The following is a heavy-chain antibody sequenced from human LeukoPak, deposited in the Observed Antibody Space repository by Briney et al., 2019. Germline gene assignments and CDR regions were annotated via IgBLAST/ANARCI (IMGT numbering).Heavy chain of an antibody. CDR1: GGSIGSGNW. J-gene: IGHJ5*02. CDR2: IYHSGST. D-gene: IGHD1-7*01. CDR3: ARSQLHWFDP. V-gene: IGHV4-4*02. Sequence: PSETLSLTCAVSGGSIGSGNWWSWVRQPPGKGLEWIGEIYHSGSTYYNPSLKSRVTISVDRSKNQFSLKLSSVTAADTAVYYCARSQLHWFDPWGQGTLVTVSS.